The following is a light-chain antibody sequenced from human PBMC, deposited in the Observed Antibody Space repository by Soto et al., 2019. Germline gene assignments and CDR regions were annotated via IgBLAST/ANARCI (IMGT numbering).Light chain of an antibody. CDR2: DNN. V-gene: IGLV1-51*01. CDR3: GTWDSSLSVWV. Sequence: QSVVTQPPSVSAAPGQKVSISCSGSGSNIGNNYVSWYQQVPGTAPKFLIYDNNKRPSGIPARFSGSKSGTSATLAITGLQTGDEADYYCGTWDSSLSVWVFGGGTQLTVL. CDR1: GSNIGNNY. J-gene: IGLJ3*02.